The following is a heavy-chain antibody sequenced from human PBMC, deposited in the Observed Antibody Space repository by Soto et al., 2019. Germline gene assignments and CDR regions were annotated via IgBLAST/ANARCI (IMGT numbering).Heavy chain of an antibody. V-gene: IGHV6-1*01. CDR3: ARCSGNNWFDP. Sequence: SQTLSLTCAISGDRVSSNSAAWTWIRQSPSRGLEWLGRTYYRSQWYNDFAVSVKGRITIKADTSKNQFSLQLNSVTPEDTAVYYCARCSGNNWFDPWGQGTLVTVSS. D-gene: IGHD2-8*02. J-gene: IGHJ5*02. CDR2: TYYRSQWYN. CDR1: GDRVSSNSAA.